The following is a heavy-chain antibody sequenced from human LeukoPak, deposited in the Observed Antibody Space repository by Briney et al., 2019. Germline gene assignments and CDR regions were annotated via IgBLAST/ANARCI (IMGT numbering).Heavy chain of an antibody. CDR3: AKDFYDTYYYMDV. Sequence: GGSLRLSCAASGFTFDDYAMHWVRQAPGKGLEGVSGISWNSGSIGYADSVKGRFTISRDNAKNSLYLQMNSLRAEDTALYYCAKDFYDTYYYMDVWGKGTTVTVSS. CDR2: ISWNSGSI. CDR1: GFTFDDYA. V-gene: IGHV3-9*01. J-gene: IGHJ6*03. D-gene: IGHD3-16*01.